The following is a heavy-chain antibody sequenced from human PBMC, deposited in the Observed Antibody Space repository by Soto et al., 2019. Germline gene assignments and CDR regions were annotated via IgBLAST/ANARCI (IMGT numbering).Heavy chain of an antibody. Sequence: PSETLSLTCAVYGGSFSGYYWSWIRQPPGKGLEWIGEINHSGSTNYNPSLKSRVTISVDTSKNQFSLKLSSVTAADTAVYYCAREAGYCSGGICRYAFDIWGQGTMVTVSS. D-gene: IGHD2-15*01. CDR3: AREAGYCSGGICRYAFDI. CDR2: INHSGST. J-gene: IGHJ3*02. CDR1: GGSFSGYY. V-gene: IGHV4-34*01.